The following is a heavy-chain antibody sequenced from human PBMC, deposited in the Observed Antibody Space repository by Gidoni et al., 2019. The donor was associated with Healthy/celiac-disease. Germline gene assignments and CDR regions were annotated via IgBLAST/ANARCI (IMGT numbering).Heavy chain of an antibody. J-gene: IGHJ3*02. CDR3: AAGYCSGGSCDDAFDI. V-gene: IGHV1-58*02. CDR2: IVVGSGNT. Sequence: QMQLVQSGPEVKKTGTSVKVSCKASGFTFTSSAMQWVRQARGQRLEWIGWIVVGSGNTNYAQKFQERVTITRDMSTSTAYMELSSLRSEDTAVYYCAAGYCSGGSCDDAFDIWGQGTMVTVSS. D-gene: IGHD2-15*01. CDR1: GFTFTSSA.